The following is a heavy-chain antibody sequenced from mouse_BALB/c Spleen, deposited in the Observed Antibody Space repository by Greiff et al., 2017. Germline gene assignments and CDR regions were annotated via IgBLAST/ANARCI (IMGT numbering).Heavy chain of an antibody. CDR2: INPSNGGT. J-gene: IGHJ1*01. V-gene: IGHV1S81*02. D-gene: IGHD2-1*01. Sequence: VQLQQSGAELVKPGASVKLSCKASGYTFTSYYMYWVKQRPGQGLEWIGEINPSNGGTNFNEKFKSKATLTVDKSSSTAYMQLSSLTSEDSAVYYCTRWRIYYGNYKGYFDVWGAGTTVTVSS. CDR3: TRWRIYYGNYKGYFDV. CDR1: GYTFTSYY.